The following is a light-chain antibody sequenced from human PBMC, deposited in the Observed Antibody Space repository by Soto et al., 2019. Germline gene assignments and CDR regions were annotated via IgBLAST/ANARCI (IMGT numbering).Light chain of an antibody. CDR3: QQYAHAPLT. Sequence: EIVLTQSPDTLSLSPGERVTLSCRASQTVDKSYLAWFQQKPGQAPRLLMYGASRRATGIPDRFSGSESGTDFTLTISRLEPEDFAVYYCQQYAHAPLTFGGGTKVEIK. V-gene: IGKV3-20*01. CDR1: QTVDKSY. CDR2: GAS. J-gene: IGKJ4*01.